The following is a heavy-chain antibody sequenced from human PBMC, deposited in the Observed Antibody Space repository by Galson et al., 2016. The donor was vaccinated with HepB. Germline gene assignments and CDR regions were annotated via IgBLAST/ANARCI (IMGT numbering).Heavy chain of an antibody. CDR1: GDSISSDGYF. Sequence: TLSLTCSVSGDSISSDGYFWTWIRQQPGKGLEWIGYIYYSGRTFYSPSLRSRLTISVDTSKNQFSLNMTSVTAADTAVYYCASFNDNGADDAFDIWGQGTLVTVSS. V-gene: IGHV4-31*03. J-gene: IGHJ3*02. CDR3: ASFNDNGADDAFDI. CDR2: IYYSGRT. D-gene: IGHD4-17*01.